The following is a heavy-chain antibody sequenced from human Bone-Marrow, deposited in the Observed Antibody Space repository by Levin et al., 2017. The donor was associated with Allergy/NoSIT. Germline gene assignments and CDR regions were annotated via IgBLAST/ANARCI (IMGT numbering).Heavy chain of an antibody. J-gene: IGHJ1*01. D-gene: IGHD3-16*01. V-gene: IGHV4-59*01. CDR1: GGYISSYY. Sequence: SETLSLTCSVSGGYISSYYWSWIRQPPGKGLEWIAYIYHSGSTNYNPSLKSRVTISVDRSKKQFSLKLNSVTAADTAVYYCAGGVGTTHFQHWGQGTLVTVSS. CDR3: AGGVGTTHFQH. CDR2: IYHSGST.